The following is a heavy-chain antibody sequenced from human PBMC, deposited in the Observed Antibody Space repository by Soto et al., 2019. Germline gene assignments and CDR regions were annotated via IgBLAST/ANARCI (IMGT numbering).Heavy chain of an antibody. CDR3: ARTMGGIAAAGNDY. V-gene: IGHV1-8*01. CDR1: GYTFSTYD. CDR2: MNPNSGNT. J-gene: IGHJ4*02. Sequence: ASVKVSCKASGYTFSTYDIDWVRLATGQGLEWMGSMNPNSGNTEYAQKFQGRVTMTRDTSKSTAYMELSSPRSEDTAIYYCARTMGGIAAAGNDYWGQGTLVTVSS. D-gene: IGHD6-13*01.